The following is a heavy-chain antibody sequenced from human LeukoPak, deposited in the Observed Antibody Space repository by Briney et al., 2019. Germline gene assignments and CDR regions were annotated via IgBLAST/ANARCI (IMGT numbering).Heavy chain of an antibody. CDR2: ISAYNGNT. D-gene: IGHD3-22*01. Sequence: ASVKVSCKASGYNFTSSGISWVRQAPGQGLEWMGWISAYNGNTNYAQKLQGRVTMTTDTSTSTAYMELRSLRSDDTAVYYCARDLLDLDYYDSSGYYTDYWGQGTLVTVSS. J-gene: IGHJ4*02. CDR1: GYNFTSSG. V-gene: IGHV1-18*01. CDR3: ARDLLDLDYYDSSGYYTDY.